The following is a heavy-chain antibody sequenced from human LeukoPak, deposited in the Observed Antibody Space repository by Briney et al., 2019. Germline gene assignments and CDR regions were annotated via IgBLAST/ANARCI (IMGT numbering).Heavy chain of an antibody. CDR2: INPNSGGT. CDR1: GYTFTGYY. J-gene: IGHJ4*02. Sequence: ASVKVSCKASGYTFTGYYMHWVRQAPGQGREWMGWINPNSGGTNYAQKFQGRVTMTRDTSISTAYMELSRLRSDDTAVYYCARVKGIAAAGGDYFDYWGQGTLVTVSS. V-gene: IGHV1-2*02. D-gene: IGHD6-13*01. CDR3: ARVKGIAAAGGDYFDY.